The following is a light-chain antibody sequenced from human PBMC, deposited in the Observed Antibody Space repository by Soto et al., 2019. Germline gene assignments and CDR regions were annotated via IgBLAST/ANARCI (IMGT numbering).Light chain of an antibody. CDR2: AAS. CDR1: QGIANY. CDR3: QKYNSAPRT. J-gene: IGKJ1*01. V-gene: IGKV1-27*01. Sequence: IHMTQSPSSLCASVLDIFTITFRASQGIANYLAWYQHKPGKVPNLLIYAASTLQSGVPSRFSGGGSGTDFTLTISSLQPEDVATYYCQKYNSAPRTFGQGTKVDIK.